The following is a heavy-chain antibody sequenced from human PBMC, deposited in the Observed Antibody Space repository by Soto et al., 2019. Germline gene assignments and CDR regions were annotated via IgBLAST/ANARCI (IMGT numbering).Heavy chain of an antibody. CDR3: VKDQYYYGSGQDAFDI. Sequence: GGSLRLSCAASGFTFSSYTMNWVRQAPGKGLEWVSCISSTGSYIYYADSVKGRFTISRDNAKNSLYLQMNSLRAEDTAVYYCVKDQYYYGSGQDAFDIWGQGTMVTVSS. J-gene: IGHJ3*02. V-gene: IGHV3-21*01. CDR2: ISSTGSYI. D-gene: IGHD3-10*01. CDR1: GFTFSSYT.